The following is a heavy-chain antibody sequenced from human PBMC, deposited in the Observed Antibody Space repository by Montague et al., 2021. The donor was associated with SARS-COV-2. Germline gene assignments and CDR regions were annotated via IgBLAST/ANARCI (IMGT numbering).Heavy chain of an antibody. J-gene: IGHJ6*02. CDR2: IYSGSGST. CDR1: GFTVSSNY. Sequence: SLRLSCAASGFTVSSNYVSWVRQAPGKGLEWVSVIYSGSGSTYYADSVKGRFTISRDISKNTLYLQVNSLRAEDTAVYYCAGAPGSSYSSGWYDYYYGMDVWGQGTTVTVSS. V-gene: IGHV3-66*01. D-gene: IGHD6-19*01. CDR3: AGAPGSSYSSGWYDYYYGMDV.